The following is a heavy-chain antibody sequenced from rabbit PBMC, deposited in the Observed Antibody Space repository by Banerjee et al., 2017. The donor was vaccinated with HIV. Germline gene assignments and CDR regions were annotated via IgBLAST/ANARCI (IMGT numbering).Heavy chain of an antibody. CDR1: GIDFSSYYY. CDR3: ARDTDDYSGYVLDL. J-gene: IGHJ4*01. D-gene: IGHD7-1*01. V-gene: IGHV1S40*01. Sequence: QQLEESGGGLVKPGASLTLTCTASGIDFSSYYYMCWVRQAPGKGLEWIACIGASSGSTWYANWVNGRFTTSKTSSTTVTLQMTSLTAADTATYFCARDTDDYSGYVLDLWGQGTLVTVS. CDR2: IGASSGST.